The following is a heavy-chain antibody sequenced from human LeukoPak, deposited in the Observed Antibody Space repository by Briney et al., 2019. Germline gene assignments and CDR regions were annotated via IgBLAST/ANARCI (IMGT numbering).Heavy chain of an antibody. CDR2: IYHSGST. CDR1: GGSISSGGYS. Sequence: KASETLSLTCAVSGGSISSGGYSWSWIRQPPGKGLEWIGYIYHSGSTNYNPSLKSRVTISVDTSKNQFSLKLSSVTAADTAVYYCARDSTVTYYYGMDVWGQGTTVTVSS. J-gene: IGHJ6*02. V-gene: IGHV4-30-2*01. CDR3: ARDSTVTYYYGMDV. D-gene: IGHD4-17*01.